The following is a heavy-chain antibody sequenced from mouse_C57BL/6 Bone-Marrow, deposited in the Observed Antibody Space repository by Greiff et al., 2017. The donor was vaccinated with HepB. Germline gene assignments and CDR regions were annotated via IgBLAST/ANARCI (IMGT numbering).Heavy chain of an antibody. CDR1: GYAFSSYW. D-gene: IGHD1-1*01. J-gene: IGHJ2*01. CDR2: IYPGDGDT. V-gene: IGHV1-80*01. CDR3: ARNYGSSQNFDY. Sequence: VKLVESGAELVKPGASVKISCKASGYAFSSYWMNWVKQRPGKGLEWIGQIYPGDGDTNYNGKFKGKATLTADKSSSTAYMQLSSLTSEDSAVYFCARNYGSSQNFDYWGQGTTLTVSS.